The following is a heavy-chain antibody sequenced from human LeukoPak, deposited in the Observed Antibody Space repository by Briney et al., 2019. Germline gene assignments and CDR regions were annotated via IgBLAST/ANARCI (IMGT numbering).Heavy chain of an antibody. CDR3: AKDIRRGGYSYGYGYYGMDV. Sequence: GGSLRLSCAASGFTFDDYAMHWVRQAPGKGLEWVSVISGDGASTYSADSVKGRLTISRDNSKNSLYLQMNSLRTEDTALYYCAKDIRRGGYSYGYGYYGMDVWGQGTTVTVSS. V-gene: IGHV3-43*02. J-gene: IGHJ6*02. D-gene: IGHD5-18*01. CDR1: GFTFDDYA. CDR2: ISGDGAST.